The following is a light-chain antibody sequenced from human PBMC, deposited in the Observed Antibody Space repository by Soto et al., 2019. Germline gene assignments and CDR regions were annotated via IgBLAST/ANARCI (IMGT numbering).Light chain of an antibody. CDR3: QQYKAYSYT. CDR2: KAS. Sequence: DIEMTQSPSTLSASVGDRITITCRATHSLNIWLAWYQQKPGKAPKLLISKASSLESGVPSRFSGSGSGTEFSLTISSLQPDDFATYYCQQYKAYSYTFGQGTKLEMK. V-gene: IGKV1-5*03. J-gene: IGKJ2*01. CDR1: HSLNIW.